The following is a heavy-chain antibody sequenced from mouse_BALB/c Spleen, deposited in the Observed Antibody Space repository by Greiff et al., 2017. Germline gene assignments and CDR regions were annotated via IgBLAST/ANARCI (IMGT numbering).Heavy chain of an antibody. CDR3: TRQYYFDY. CDR2: IRLKSNNYAT. CDR1: GFTFSNYW. Sequence: EVKVEESGGGLVQPGGSMKLSCVASGFTFSNYWMNWVRQSPEKGLEWVAEIRLKSNNYATHYAESVKGRFTISRDDSKSSVYLQMNNLRAEDTGIYYCTRQYYFDYWGQGTTLTVSS. V-gene: IGHV6-6*02. J-gene: IGHJ2*01.